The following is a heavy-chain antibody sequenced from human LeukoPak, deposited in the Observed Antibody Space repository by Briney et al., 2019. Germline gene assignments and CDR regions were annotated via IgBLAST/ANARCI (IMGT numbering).Heavy chain of an antibody. CDR1: GFTFSSYG. CDR2: IRYDGSNK. V-gene: IGHV3-30*02. D-gene: IGHD1-14*01. Sequence: GGSLRLSCAAPGFTFSSYGMHWVRQAPGKGLEWVAFIRYDGSNKYYADSVKGRFTISRDNSKNTLYLQMNSLRAEDTAVYYCAKDTTPPKAGFNPWGQGTLVTVSS. CDR3: AKDTTPPKAGFNP. J-gene: IGHJ5*02.